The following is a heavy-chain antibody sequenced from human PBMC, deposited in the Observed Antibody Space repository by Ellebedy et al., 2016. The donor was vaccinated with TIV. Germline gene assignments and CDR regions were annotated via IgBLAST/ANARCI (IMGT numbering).Heavy chain of an antibody. CDR3: TRGAADSGTDWFDP. CDR2: INPKSGGT. Sequence: AASVKVSCQASGYSFTNYYMHWVRQAPGQGLEWMGWINPKSGGTHFAQKFQGRVTLTTDTSFSTAYMELKSLKSDDTAVYFCTRGAADSGTDWFDPWGQGTLVAVSS. D-gene: IGHD3-22*01. V-gene: IGHV1-2*02. CDR1: GYSFTNYY. J-gene: IGHJ5*02.